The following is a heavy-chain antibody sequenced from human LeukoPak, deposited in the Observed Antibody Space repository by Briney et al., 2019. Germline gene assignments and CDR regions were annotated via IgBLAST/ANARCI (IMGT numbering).Heavy chain of an antibody. D-gene: IGHD2/OR15-2a*01. J-gene: IGHJ4*02. CDR2: ISYDGSNK. CDR1: GFTFSGYG. CDR3: AKDRRSTSLYYFDY. V-gene: IGHV3-30*18. Sequence: GGSLRLSCAASGFTFSGYGMHWVRQAPGRGLEWVAVISYDGSNKYYADSVKGRFTISRDNSKNTLYLQLNSLRAEDTAVYYCAKDRRSTSLYYFDYWGQGTLVTVSS.